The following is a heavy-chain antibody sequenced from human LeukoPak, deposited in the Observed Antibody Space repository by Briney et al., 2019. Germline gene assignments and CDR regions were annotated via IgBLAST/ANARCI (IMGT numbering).Heavy chain of an antibody. V-gene: IGHV4-34*01. CDR3: ARARGAYYYDSSGYFGY. CDR1: GGSFSGYY. Sequence: SSETLSLTCAVYGGSFSGYYWSWIRQPPGKGLEWIGEINHSGGTNYNPSLKSRVTISVDTSKNQFSLKLSSVTAADTAVYYCARARGAYYYDSSGYFGYWGQGTLVTVSS. D-gene: IGHD3-22*01. CDR2: INHSGGT. J-gene: IGHJ4*02.